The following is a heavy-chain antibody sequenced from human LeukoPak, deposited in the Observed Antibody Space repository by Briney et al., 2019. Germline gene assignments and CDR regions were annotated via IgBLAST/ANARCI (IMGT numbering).Heavy chain of an antibody. D-gene: IGHD2-2*01. CDR1: GFTFSSYA. CDR3: AAVPPHYYYGMDV. CDR2: ISYDGSNK. Sequence: GGSLRLSCAASGFTFSSYAMHWVRQAPGKGLEWVAVISYDGSNKYYADSVKGRFTISRDNSKNTLYLQMNSLRAEYTAVYYCAAVPPHYYYGMDVWGQGTTVTVSS. J-gene: IGHJ6*02. V-gene: IGHV3-30-3*01.